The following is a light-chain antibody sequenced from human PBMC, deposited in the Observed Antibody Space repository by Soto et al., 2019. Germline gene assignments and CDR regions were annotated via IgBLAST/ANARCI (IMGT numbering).Light chain of an antibody. V-gene: IGLV1-40*01. CDR2: ADN. J-gene: IGLJ2*01. CDR3: QSYGSTLRGLVA. CDR1: SSNIGAGYD. Sequence: QSVLTQTPSVSGAPGQKITMSCTGSSSNIGAGYDVHWYQQIPGAAPRLLIYADNNRPSGVPDRFSASKSGTSASLAITGLQGEDEADYYCQSYGSTLRGLVAFGGGTKLTVL.